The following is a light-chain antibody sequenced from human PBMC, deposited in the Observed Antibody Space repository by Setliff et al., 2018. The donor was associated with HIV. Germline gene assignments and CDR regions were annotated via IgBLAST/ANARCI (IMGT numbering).Light chain of an antibody. V-gene: IGKV1-5*03. J-gene: IGKJ1*01. CDR3: QQYQNFPTWT. CDR2: KAA. CDR1: QSVSSW. Sequence: DIRMTQSPSTLSASVGDTVTITCRASQSVSSWLAWYQKKPGKAPNLLIYKAASLPSGVPSRFSGSGSGTEFTLTISSLQPDDFATYYCQQYQNFPTWTFGQGTKVDIK.